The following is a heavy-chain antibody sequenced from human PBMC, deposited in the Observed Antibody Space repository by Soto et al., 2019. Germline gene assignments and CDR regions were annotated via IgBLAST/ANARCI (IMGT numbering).Heavy chain of an antibody. J-gene: IGHJ6*02. CDR3: AASCVGCGGFNYYGMDV. Sequence: QVQLQESGLGLVKPSQTLSLTCTVSGGSISSGGYYWNWIRQHPGKGLEWIGYIYYSGTTYYNPSLKSRVTISVDTSKNQFSLKLSSVTAADTAVYYCAASCVGCGGFNYYGMDVWGQGTTVTVSS. CDR2: IYYSGTT. CDR1: GGSISSGGYY. V-gene: IGHV4-31*03. D-gene: IGHD2-21*01.